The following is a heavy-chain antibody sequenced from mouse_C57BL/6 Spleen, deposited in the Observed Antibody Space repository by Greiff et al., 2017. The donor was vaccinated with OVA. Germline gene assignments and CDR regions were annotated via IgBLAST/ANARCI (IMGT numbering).Heavy chain of an antibody. D-gene: IGHD2-13*01. J-gene: IGHJ2*01. V-gene: IGHV5-6*01. CDR2: ISSGVSYT. CDR3: ANDSVYYFDY. Sequence: DVHLVESGGDLVKPGGSLKLSCAASGFTFSSYGMSWVRPTPDKRLEWVATISSGVSYTYYPDNVKGRFTISRDNAKNTLYLQMSSLTSEDTSMYYGANDSVYYFDYWGQGTTLTVSS. CDR1: GFTFSSYG.